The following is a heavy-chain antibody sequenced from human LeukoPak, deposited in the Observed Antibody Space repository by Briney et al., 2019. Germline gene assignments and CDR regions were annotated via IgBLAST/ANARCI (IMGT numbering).Heavy chain of an antibody. D-gene: IGHD6-13*01. Sequence: GASVTVSYKASGGTFRSYAISWVRQAPGQGLEWMGWINADSGGTKYAQNFQGRVTMTRDTSISTAYMELSRLTSDDTAVYFCARQQQLDYYFDYWGQGTLVTVSS. CDR2: INADSGGT. J-gene: IGHJ4*02. V-gene: IGHV1-2*02. CDR3: ARQQQLDYYFDY. CDR1: GGTFRSYA.